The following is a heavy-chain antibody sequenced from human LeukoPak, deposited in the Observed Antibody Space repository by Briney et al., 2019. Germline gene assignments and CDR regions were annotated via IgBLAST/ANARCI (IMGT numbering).Heavy chain of an antibody. V-gene: IGHV3-21*01. CDR2: ISSSSNYI. CDR1: GFTFSTYN. Sequence: GGSLRLSCAASGFTFSTYNMNWVRQAPGKGLEWVSSISSSSNYIYYADSVKGRFTITRDNAKDSLYLQMNSLRAEDTDVYYCARDVGASAPDAFDIWGQGTMVTVSS. CDR3: ARDVGASAPDAFDI. D-gene: IGHD1-26*01. J-gene: IGHJ3*02.